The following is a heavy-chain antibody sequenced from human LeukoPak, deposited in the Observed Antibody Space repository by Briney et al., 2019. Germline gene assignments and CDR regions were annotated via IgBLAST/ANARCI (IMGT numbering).Heavy chain of an antibody. Sequence: ASETLSLTCTVSGGSINNYYWSWIRQPPGKGLEWIGYIYYSGSTNYNPSLKSRVTISVDTSKNQFSLKLTSVTAADTAVYYCARDDNWNNGGSYWGQGTLVTVSS. CDR3: ARDDNWNNGGSY. J-gene: IGHJ4*02. CDR2: IYYSGST. V-gene: IGHV4-59*01. CDR1: GGSINNYY. D-gene: IGHD1/OR15-1a*01.